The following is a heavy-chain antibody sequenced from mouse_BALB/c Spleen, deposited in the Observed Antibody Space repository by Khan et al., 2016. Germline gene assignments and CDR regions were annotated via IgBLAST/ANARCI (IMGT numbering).Heavy chain of an antibody. Sequence: EVELVESGGGLVKPGGSLKLSCAASGLTFSDYYMYWVRQIPEKRLVWVATISDGGSYTYYPDSVKGRFTISRDNANLYLQMSSLKSEDTAMYYCARDLNWYFDVWGAGTTVTVTS. CDR2: ISDGGSYT. CDR3: ARDLNWYFDV. V-gene: IGHV5-4*02. J-gene: IGHJ1*01. CDR1: GLTFSDYY.